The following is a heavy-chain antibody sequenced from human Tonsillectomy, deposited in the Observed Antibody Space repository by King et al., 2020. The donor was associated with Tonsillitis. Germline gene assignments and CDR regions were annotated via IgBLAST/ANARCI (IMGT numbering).Heavy chain of an antibody. CDR3: AKDLTTRYYGSGSYKEVTDY. CDR1: GFTFSSYA. J-gene: IGHJ4*02. Sequence: VQLVESGGGLVQPGGSLRLSCAASGFTFSSYAMSWVRQAPGKGLEWVSAISGSGGSTYYADSVKGRFTISRDNSKNTLYLQMNSLRAEDTAVYYCAKDLTTRYYGSGSYKEVTDYWGQGTLVTVSS. D-gene: IGHD3-10*01. V-gene: IGHV3-23*04. CDR2: ISGSGGST.